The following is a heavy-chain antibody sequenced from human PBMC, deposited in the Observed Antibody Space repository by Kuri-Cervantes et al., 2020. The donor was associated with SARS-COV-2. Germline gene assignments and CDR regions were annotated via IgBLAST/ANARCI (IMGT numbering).Heavy chain of an antibody. CDR3: AREVVVPAAGFDP. J-gene: IGHJ5*02. V-gene: IGHV3-30-3*01. Sequence: GGSLRLSCAASGFTFSSYAMHWVRQAPGKGLGWVAVISYDGSNKYYADSVKGRFTISRDNSKNTLYLQMNSLRAEDTAVYYCAREVVVPAAGFDPWGQGTLVTVSS. CDR2: ISYDGSNK. CDR1: GFTFSSYA. D-gene: IGHD2-2*01.